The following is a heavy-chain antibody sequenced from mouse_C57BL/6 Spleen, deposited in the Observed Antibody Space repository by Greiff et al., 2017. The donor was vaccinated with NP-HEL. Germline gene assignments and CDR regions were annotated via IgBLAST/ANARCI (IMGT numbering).Heavy chain of an antibody. D-gene: IGHD1-1*01. Sequence: QVQLQQPGAELVRPGSSVKLSCKASGYTFTSYWMHWVKQRPIQGLEWIGNIDPSDSETHYNQQFKDKATLTVDKSSSTAYMQLSSLTSEDSAVYYCASYGSSYDAMDYWGQGTSVTVSS. CDR2: IDPSDSET. CDR3: ASYGSSYDAMDY. J-gene: IGHJ4*01. V-gene: IGHV1-52*01. CDR1: GYTFTSYW.